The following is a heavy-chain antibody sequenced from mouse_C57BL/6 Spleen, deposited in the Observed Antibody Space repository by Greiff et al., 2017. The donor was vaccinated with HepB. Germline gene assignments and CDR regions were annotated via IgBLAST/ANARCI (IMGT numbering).Heavy chain of an antibody. CDR1: GYTFTDYE. CDR2: IDPETGGT. CDR3: TPTGYFDY. J-gene: IGHJ2*01. Sequence: QVQLQQSGAELVRPGASVTLSCKASGYTFTDYEMHWVKQTPVHGLEWIGAIDPETGGTAYNQKFKSKAILTADKSSSTAYMELRSLTSEDSAVYYCTPTGYFDYWGQGTTLTVSS. V-gene: IGHV1-15*01.